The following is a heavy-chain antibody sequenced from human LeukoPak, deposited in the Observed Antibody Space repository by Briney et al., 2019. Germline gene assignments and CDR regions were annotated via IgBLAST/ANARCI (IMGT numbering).Heavy chain of an antibody. J-gene: IGHJ3*02. V-gene: IGHV4-59*01. CDR1: GGSISSYY. CDR2: IYYSGST. D-gene: IGHD5-12*01. Sequence: SETLSLTCTVSGGSISSYYWSWIRQPPGKGLEWIGYIYYSGSTNYNPSLKSRVTISVDTSKNQFSLKLSSVTAADTAVYYCAGYEWLRSFYAFDIWGKGQWSPSLQ. CDR3: AGYEWLRSFYAFDI.